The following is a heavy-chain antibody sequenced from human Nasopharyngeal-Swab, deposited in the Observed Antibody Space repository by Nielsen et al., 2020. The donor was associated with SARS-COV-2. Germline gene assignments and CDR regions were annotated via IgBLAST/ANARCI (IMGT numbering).Heavy chain of an antibody. J-gene: IGHJ6*02. CDR2: ISYDGSNK. CDR3: AIETRYCSGGSCSTGGMDV. V-gene: IGHV3-30*04. Sequence: GESLKISCAASGFTFSSYAMHWVRQAPGKGLEWVAVISYDGSNKYYADSVKGRFTIYRDNSKNTLYLPMNSLRAEDTAVYYCAIETRYCSGGSCSTGGMDVWGQGTTVTVSS. CDR1: GFTFSSYA. D-gene: IGHD2-15*01.